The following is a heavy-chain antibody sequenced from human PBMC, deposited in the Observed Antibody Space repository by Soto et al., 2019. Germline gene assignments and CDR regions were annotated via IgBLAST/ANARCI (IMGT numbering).Heavy chain of an antibody. D-gene: IGHD3-10*01. CDR3: ASVLGSRRSGSYPCY. CDR2: NSTKNDAI. CDR1: GFSISDCS. Sequence: EVQLVESGGGLVQPGGSLRLSCAASGFSISDCSMNWVRPAPGKGLEWISNNSTKNDAIYYADSVKGRFTISRAKAKNSLYLQMNSLRAEDRGLYYCASVLGSRRSGSYPCYWGQVTMVTVSS. J-gene: IGHJ4*02. V-gene: IGHV3-48*01.